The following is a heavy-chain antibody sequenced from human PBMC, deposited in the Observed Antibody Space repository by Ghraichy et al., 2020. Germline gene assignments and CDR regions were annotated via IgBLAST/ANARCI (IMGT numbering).Heavy chain of an antibody. V-gene: IGHV4-61*01. CDR1: GGSVSSGSYY. D-gene: IGHD6-19*01. CDR2: IYYSGST. CDR3: ARLFIAVAGTGFYYYYYMDV. J-gene: IGHJ6*03. Sequence: SETLSLTCTVSGGSVSSGSYYWSWIRQPPGKGLEWIGYIYYSGSTNYNPSLKSRVTISVDTSKNQFSLKLSSVTAADTAMYYCARLFIAVAGTGFYYYYYMDVWGKGTTATVSS.